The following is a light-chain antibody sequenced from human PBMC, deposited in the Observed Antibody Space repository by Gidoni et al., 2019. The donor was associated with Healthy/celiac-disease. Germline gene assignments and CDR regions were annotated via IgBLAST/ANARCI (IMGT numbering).Light chain of an antibody. CDR2: AAS. Sequence: DIQMTQSPSSLSASVGDRVTITCRASQSISSYLTWYQQKPGKAPKLLIYAASSLQSGVPSRFSGSGAGRDYTLTISSLQPEDFATDYCQQSYSTPLSTFGHGTRLEIK. CDR3: QQSYSTPLST. V-gene: IGKV1-39*01. J-gene: IGKJ5*01. CDR1: QSISSY.